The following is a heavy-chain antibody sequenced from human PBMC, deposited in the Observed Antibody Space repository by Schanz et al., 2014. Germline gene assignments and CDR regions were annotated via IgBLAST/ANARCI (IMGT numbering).Heavy chain of an antibody. CDR2: INPNEGI. V-gene: IGHV4-34*01. Sequence: QVQLQQWGAGLLKPSETLSLTCVVSGGSLSGHYWSWIRQSPGKGLEWIGEINPNEGIHHNPSLKSRVAIAVEMSKNQCSLKMRPLTAADTATYYCAREMGRRFFDYNYGMAVWGRGTSVTVS. D-gene: IGHD3-3*01. CDR3: AREMGRRFFDYNYGMAV. J-gene: IGHJ6*02. CDR1: GGSLSGHY.